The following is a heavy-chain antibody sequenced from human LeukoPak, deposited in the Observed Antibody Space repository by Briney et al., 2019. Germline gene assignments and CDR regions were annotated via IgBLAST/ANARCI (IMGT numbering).Heavy chain of an antibody. CDR3: ARDQGLTAPPPYGLDV. V-gene: IGHV1-69*04. Sequence: ASVTVSCKTSGGTFSSSAINWLRQAPGQGLEWMGRIIPVLNITTYAHKFQGSVTITADTSTSTVYMELSSLRSEETAVYYCARDQGLTAPPPYGLDVWGQGTTVIVSS. CDR1: GGTFSSSA. J-gene: IGHJ6*02. CDR2: IIPVLNIT. D-gene: IGHD5-18*01.